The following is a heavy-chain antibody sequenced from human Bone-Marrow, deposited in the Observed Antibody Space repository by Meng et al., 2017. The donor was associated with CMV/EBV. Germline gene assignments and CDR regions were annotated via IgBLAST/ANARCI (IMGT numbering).Heavy chain of an antibody. V-gene: IGHV4-61*01. CDR2: IYYSGST. Sequence: GSLRLSCTVSGGSVSSGSYYWSWIRQPPGKGLEWIGYIYYSGSTNYNPSLKSRVTISVDTSKNQFSLKLSSVTAADTAVYYCACLEWLLYGGGIDPWGQGTLVTVSS. D-gene: IGHD3-3*01. CDR3: ACLEWLLYGGGIDP. CDR1: GGSVSSGSYY. J-gene: IGHJ5*02.